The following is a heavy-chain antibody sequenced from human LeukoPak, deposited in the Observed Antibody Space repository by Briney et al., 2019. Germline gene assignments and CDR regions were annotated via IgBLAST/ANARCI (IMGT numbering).Heavy chain of an antibody. V-gene: IGHV3-66*01. CDR3: ARDLRNTALRPAYYYGMDV. CDR1: GLTVSSNY. D-gene: IGHD5-18*01. J-gene: IGHJ6*02. Sequence: GGSLRLSCAASGLTVSSNYMSWVRQAPGKGLEWVSIIYSGGTTYYADSVKGRFTISRDNRRNTLNLQMNNLRADDTAVYYCARDLRNTALRPAYYYGMDVWGQGTTVTVSS. CDR2: IYSGGTT.